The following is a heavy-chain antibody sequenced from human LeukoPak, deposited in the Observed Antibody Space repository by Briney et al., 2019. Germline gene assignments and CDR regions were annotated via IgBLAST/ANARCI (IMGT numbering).Heavy chain of an antibody. CDR1: GGSFSGYY. CDR3: ARLTLEDYFDC. V-gene: IGHV4-34*01. Sequence: SETLSLTCAVYGGSFSGYYWSWIRQPPGKGLEWIGEINHSGSTNYNPSLKSRVTISVDTSKNQFSLKLSSVTAADTAVYYCARLTLEDYFDCWGQGTLVTVSS. CDR2: INHSGST. J-gene: IGHJ4*02.